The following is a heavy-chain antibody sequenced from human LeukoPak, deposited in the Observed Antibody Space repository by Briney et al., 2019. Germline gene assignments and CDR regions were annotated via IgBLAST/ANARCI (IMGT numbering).Heavy chain of an antibody. Sequence: ASVKVSCKASGYTFTSYAMNWVRQAPGQGLEWMGWINTNTGNPTYAQGFTGRFVFSLDTSVSTAYLQISSLKAEDTAVYYCARGPIVVVPAAQSSYYYYGMDVWGQGTTVTVSS. CDR3: ARGPIVVVPAAQSSYYYYGMDV. CDR1: GYTFTSYA. CDR2: INTNTGNP. J-gene: IGHJ6*02. D-gene: IGHD2-2*01. V-gene: IGHV7-4-1*02.